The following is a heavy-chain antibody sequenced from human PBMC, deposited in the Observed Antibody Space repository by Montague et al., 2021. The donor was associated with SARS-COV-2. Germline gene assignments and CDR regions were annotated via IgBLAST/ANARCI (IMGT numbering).Heavy chain of an antibody. Sequence: SLRLSCAASGFTFSGYEMNWVRQAPGKGLEWVSYISSSGSTIYYADSVKGRFTISRDNAKNSLYLQMNSLRAADTALYYCRVVPAGIPKGPNFYYMDVWGKGTTVTVS. CDR1: GFTFSGYE. CDR3: RVVPAGIPKGPNFYYMDV. J-gene: IGHJ6*03. V-gene: IGHV3-48*03. CDR2: ISSSGSTI. D-gene: IGHD2-2*02.